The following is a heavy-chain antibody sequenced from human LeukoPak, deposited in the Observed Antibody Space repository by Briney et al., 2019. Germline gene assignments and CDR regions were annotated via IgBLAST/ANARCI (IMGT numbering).Heavy chain of an antibody. CDR2: IYNSEST. CDR1: GGSVSTYY. D-gene: IGHD1-26*01. Sequence: SETLSLTCTVSGGSVSTYYWSWIRQPPGKGLEWIGFIYNSESTNYNPSLRSRVTISLDTSKNQFSLKLTSVTAAGTAVYYCARDFTVGAPKRAFDIWGQGTMVTVST. V-gene: IGHV4-59*02. J-gene: IGHJ3*02. CDR3: ARDFTVGAPKRAFDI.